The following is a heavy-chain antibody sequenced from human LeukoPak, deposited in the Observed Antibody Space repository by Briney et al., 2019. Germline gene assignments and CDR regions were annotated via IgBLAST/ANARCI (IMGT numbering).Heavy chain of an antibody. CDR1: GFTFSSYG. CDR2: IWYDGSNK. J-gene: IGHJ6*02. Sequence: GGSLRLSCAASGFTFSSYGMHWVRQAPGKGLEWVAVIWYDGSNKYYADSVKGRFTISRDNSKNTLYLQMNSLRAEDTAVYYCARARVYNSSWYGYYYYGMDVWGQGTTVTVSS. V-gene: IGHV3-33*01. CDR3: ARARVYNSSWYGYYYYGMDV. D-gene: IGHD6-13*01.